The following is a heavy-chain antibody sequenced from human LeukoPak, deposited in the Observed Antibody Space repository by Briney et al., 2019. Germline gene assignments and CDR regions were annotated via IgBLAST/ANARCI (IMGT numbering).Heavy chain of an antibody. D-gene: IGHD6-13*01. J-gene: IGHJ4*02. CDR3: ARDSSSWLIYFDY. CDR1: GFTFSSYW. CDR2: IKQDGSEK. Sequence: GGSLRLSCAASGFTFSSYWMSWVRQAPGKGLEWVANIKQDGSEKYYVDSVKGRFTISRDNAKNSLYLQMNSLRAEDTAAYYCARDSSSWLIYFDYWGQGTLVTVSS. V-gene: IGHV3-7*01.